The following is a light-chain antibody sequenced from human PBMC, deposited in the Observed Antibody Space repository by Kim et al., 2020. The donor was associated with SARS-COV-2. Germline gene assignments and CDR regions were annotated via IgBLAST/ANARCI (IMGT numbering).Light chain of an antibody. J-gene: IGLJ2*01. CDR2: RND. Sequence: QRVTISCSGSTSNIGSNYVYWYQHLPGTAPKVLIYRNDQRPSGVPDRFSGSKSGTSASLAISGLRPEDESDYYCVTWDDSLSGFVIFGGGTQLTVL. CDR3: VTWDDSLSGFVI. CDR1: TSNIGSNY. V-gene: IGLV1-47*01.